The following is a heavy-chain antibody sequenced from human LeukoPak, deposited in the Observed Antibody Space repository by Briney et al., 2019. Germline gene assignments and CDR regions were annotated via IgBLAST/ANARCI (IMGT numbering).Heavy chain of an antibody. CDR1: GGSISSYY. V-gene: IGHV4-4*07. CDR3: VIGVGWQPDY. D-gene: IGHD2-15*01. J-gene: IGHJ4*02. CDR2: IYKIGTT. Sequence: ASETLSLTCTVSGGSISSYYWSWIRQPAGKGLEWIGHIYKIGTTNYNPSLKSRLTISADTSKNQFSLKLRSVTAADTAVYYCVIGVGWQPDYWGQGALVTVSS.